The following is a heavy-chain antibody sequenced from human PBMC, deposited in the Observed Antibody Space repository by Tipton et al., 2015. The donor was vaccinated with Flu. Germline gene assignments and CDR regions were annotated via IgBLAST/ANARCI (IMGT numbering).Heavy chain of an antibody. J-gene: IGHJ3*02. V-gene: IGHV1-2*02. CDR2: MYPKDNDI. D-gene: IGHD4-11*01. Sequence: QVQLVQSGAELKKPGASVKVSCKGSGYTFTAHYIHWVRKAPGQGLEWMGWMYPKDNDIRYSQKFQGRVTMTRDTSISTVYMQLNRLSSDDTAVYYCARDGADYHGAFDMWGQGTMVTVSS. CDR3: ARDGADYHGAFDM. CDR1: GYTFTAHY.